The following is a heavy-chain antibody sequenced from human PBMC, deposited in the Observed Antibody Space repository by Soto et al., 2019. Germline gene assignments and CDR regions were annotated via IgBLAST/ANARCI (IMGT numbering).Heavy chain of an antibody. CDR3: ARGVKYQLKGYYYGMDV. Sequence: QVQLQQWGAGLLKPSETLSLTCAVYGGSFSGYYWSWIRQPPGKGLEWIGDINHSGSTNYNPSLKSRVTISVDMSKNRFSLKLSAVNATDTAVHYCARGVKYQLKGYYYGMDVWGQGTTLTDSS. CDR2: INHSGST. J-gene: IGHJ6*02. V-gene: IGHV4-34*01. D-gene: IGHD2-2*01. CDR1: GGSFSGYY.